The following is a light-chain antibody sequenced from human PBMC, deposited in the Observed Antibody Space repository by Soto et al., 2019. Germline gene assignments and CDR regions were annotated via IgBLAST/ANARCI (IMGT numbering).Light chain of an antibody. CDR1: QGIGSD. J-gene: IGKJ3*01. CDR3: QQYNNYPFT. Sequence: DIQMTQSPSSLSASVGDRVTITCRASQGIGSDLAWFQQKPGQPPKSLIYAASSLQSGVPSRFSGSGSGTDFTLTITSLQPEDSATYYCQQYNNYPFTFGPGTKVDVK. CDR2: AAS. V-gene: IGKV1-16*01.